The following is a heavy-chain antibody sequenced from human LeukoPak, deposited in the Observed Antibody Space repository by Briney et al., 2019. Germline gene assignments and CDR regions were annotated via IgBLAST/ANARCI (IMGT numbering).Heavy chain of an antibody. CDR2: IYPGDSDP. CDR1: GYSFTSYW. CDR3: ARHKRTRDVKLELAPRVGAFDI. V-gene: IGHV5-51*01. Sequence: RPGESLKISCKGSGYSFTSYWIGWVRQMPGKGLEWMGMIYPGDSDPRYSPSFQGQVTFSVDKSINTAYLQWSSLKASDTAMYYCARHKRTRDVKLELAPRVGAFDIWGQGTMVTVSS. D-gene: IGHD1-7*01. J-gene: IGHJ3*02.